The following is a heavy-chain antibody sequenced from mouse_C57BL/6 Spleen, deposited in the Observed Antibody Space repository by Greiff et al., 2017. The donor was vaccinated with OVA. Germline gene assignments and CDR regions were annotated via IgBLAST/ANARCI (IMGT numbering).Heavy chain of an antibody. Sequence: EVKVVESGGGLVKPGGSLKLSCAASGFTFSDYGMHWVRQAPEKGLEWVAYISSGSSTIYYADTVKGRFTISRDNAKNTLFLQMTSLRSEDTAMYYCAKSTVPAWFAYWGQGTLVTVSA. V-gene: IGHV5-17*01. CDR3: AKSTVPAWFAY. CDR2: ISSGSSTI. CDR1: GFTFSDYG. D-gene: IGHD1-1*01. J-gene: IGHJ3*01.